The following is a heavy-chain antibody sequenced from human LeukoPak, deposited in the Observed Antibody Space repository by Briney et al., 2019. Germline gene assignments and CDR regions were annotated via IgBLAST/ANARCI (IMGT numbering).Heavy chain of an antibody. J-gene: IGHJ4*02. V-gene: IGHV3-33*06. D-gene: IGHD3-9*01. CDR3: AKDPKYYDILTGTYSPYFDY. CDR2: IWLDGSEE. CDR1: GFTFSTYG. Sequence: GGSLRLSCAASGFTFSTYGMHWVRQAPGKGLEWVAIIWLDGSEEYYADSVKGRFTISRDNSKDTLYLQLNSLRAEDTAVYYCAKDPKYYDILTGTYSPYFDYWGQGTLVTVSS.